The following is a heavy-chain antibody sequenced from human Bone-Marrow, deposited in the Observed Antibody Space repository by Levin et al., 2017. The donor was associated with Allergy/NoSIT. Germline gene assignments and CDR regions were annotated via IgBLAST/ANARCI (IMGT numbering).Heavy chain of an antibody. CDR1: GYTFTSYA. CDR3: ASDITVRGSKAMDV. D-gene: IGHD3-10*01. J-gene: IGHJ6*02. CDR2: INTNNGNP. V-gene: IGHV7-4-1*02. Sequence: ASVKVSCKASGYTFTSYAINWLRQAPGQGPEWMGWINTNNGNPRYAQGFTGRFVFSLDTSVSTANLQISSLKAEDTAVHYCASDITVRGSKAMDVWGQGTTVTVSS.